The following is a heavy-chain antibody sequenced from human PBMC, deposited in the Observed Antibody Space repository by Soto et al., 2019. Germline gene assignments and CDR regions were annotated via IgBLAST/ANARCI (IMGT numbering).Heavy chain of an antibody. Sequence: ASVKVSCKASGYTFTSYYIHWVRQAPGQGLEWMGIINPSGGSPNYAQKFQGRVTLTRDTSTSTIYMELGSLRSEDTAVYYCAQAAVDGSYFDYWGQGTLVTVSS. CDR1: GYTFTSYY. CDR2: INPSGGSP. D-gene: IGHD6-13*01. CDR3: AQAAVDGSYFDY. V-gene: IGHV1-46*01. J-gene: IGHJ4*02.